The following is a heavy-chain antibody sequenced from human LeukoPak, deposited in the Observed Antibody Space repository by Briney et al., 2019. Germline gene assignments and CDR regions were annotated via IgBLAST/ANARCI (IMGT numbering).Heavy chain of an antibody. V-gene: IGHV3-30*04. CDR2: MSDDGGDK. J-gene: IGHJ5*02. CDR3: ARGGGNSSPYNWFGT. CDR1: GFTFSSYA. Sequence: GRSLRLSCAASGFTFSSYAMHWVRQAPGKGLEWVAVMSDDGGDKYYADSVKGRFTISRDNSKNTLYLQMKSLRAEDTAVHYCARGGGNSSPYNWFGTLGQGTLVTVSS. D-gene: IGHD4-23*01.